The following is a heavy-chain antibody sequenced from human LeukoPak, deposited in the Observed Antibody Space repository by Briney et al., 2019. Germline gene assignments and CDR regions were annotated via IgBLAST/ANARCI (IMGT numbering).Heavy chain of an antibody. V-gene: IGHV4-39*07. CDR3: ARIKAGSRVLDY. CDR1: GGSISSSSYY. J-gene: IGHJ4*02. D-gene: IGHD6-13*01. Sequence: SETLSLTCTVSGGSISSSSYYWGWIRQPPGKGLEWIGSIYYSGSTYYNPSLKSRVTISVDTSKNQFSLKLSSVTAADTAVYYCARIKAGSRVLDYWGQGTLVTVSS. CDR2: IYYSGST.